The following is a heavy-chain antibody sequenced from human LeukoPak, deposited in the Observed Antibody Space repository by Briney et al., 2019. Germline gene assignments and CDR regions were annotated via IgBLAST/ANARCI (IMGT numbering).Heavy chain of an antibody. CDR2: INPSGGST. J-gene: IGHJ5*02. D-gene: IGHD2-8*01. V-gene: IGHV1-46*01. CDR3: ARRYCTNGVCHRWFDP. CDR1: GYTFTSYY. Sequence: ASVKVSCKASGYTFTSYYMHWVRQAPGQGLEWMGIINPSGGSTSYAQKFQGRVTMTRDTSTSTVYMELSSLRSEDTAVYYCARRYCTNGVCHRWFDPWGQGTLVTVSS.